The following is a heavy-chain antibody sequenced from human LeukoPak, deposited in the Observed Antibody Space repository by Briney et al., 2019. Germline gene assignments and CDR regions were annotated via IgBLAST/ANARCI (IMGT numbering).Heavy chain of an antibody. J-gene: IGHJ3*02. CDR1: GGSISSYY. V-gene: IGHV4-59*01. CDR3: ARVLDLSKRGLDAFDI. D-gene: IGHD3-16*01. CDR2: VYYSGST. Sequence: EPSETLSLTCTVSGGSISSYYWSWIRQPPGKGLEWIGYVYYSGSTNYNPSLKSRVTISVDTSKKQFSLKLSSATAADTAVYYCARVLDLSKRGLDAFDIWGQGTMVTVSS.